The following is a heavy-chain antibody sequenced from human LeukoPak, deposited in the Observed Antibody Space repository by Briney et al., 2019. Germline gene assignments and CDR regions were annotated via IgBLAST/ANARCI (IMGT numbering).Heavy chain of an antibody. Sequence: NPSETLSLTCSVSGGSISTSPYYWGWIRQPPRKGLEWIGDIYYSGNTYYNPSLKSRVTMSVDTSKNQFSLKLSSVTAADTAVYYCARERGPIYDSSGYTPLWAFDIWGQGTMVTVSS. J-gene: IGHJ3*02. CDR1: GGSISTSPYY. V-gene: IGHV4-39*07. CDR2: IYYSGNT. D-gene: IGHD3-22*01. CDR3: ARERGPIYDSSGYTPLWAFDI.